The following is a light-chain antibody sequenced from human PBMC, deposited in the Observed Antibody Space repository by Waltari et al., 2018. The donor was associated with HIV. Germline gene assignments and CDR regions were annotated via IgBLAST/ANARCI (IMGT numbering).Light chain of an antibody. Sequence: QSVLTQPPSASGTPGQRVTISCSGSSSNIGSNYVYWYQQLPGTAPKLLIYRNKQRPSGVPARFSGSKSGTSASLAISGLRSEDEADYYCAAWDDSFVVFGGGTKLTVL. CDR3: AAWDDSFVV. V-gene: IGLV1-47*01. J-gene: IGLJ2*01. CDR2: RNK. CDR1: SSNIGSNY.